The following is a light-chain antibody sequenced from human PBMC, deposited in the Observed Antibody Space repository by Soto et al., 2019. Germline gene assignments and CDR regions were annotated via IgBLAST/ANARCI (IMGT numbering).Light chain of an antibody. CDR1: SSDVGGYNY. Sequence: QSALTQPASVSGSPGQSITMSCTGTSSDVGGYNYVSWYQQHPGKAPKLMIYDVTERPSGVPDRFSGSKSGNSASLTISGLQTEDEADYYCCSYAGTYSWVFGGGTQLTVL. CDR2: DVT. CDR3: CSYAGTYSWV. J-gene: IGLJ3*02. V-gene: IGLV2-11*01.